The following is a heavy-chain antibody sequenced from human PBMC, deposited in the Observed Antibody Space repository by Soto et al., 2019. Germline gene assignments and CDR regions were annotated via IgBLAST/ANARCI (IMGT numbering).Heavy chain of an antibody. J-gene: IGHJ4*02. Sequence: QVQLVQSGADVQRPGSSVRVSCKASGDTFNFYSINWVRQAPGLGLQWMGRINPILSMSNYAPRFQDRVTMTADKSTSTAYMELSSLRSEDTAMYYCATSYGSGYRAFDSWSQGALVTVSS. CDR2: INPILSMS. CDR3: ATSYGSGYRAFDS. V-gene: IGHV1-69*02. D-gene: IGHD3-10*01. CDR1: GDTFNFYS.